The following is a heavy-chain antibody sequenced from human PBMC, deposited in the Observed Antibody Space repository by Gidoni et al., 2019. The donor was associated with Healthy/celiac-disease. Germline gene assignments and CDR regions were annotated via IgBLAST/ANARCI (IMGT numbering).Heavy chain of an antibody. D-gene: IGHD5-18*01. CDR1: GFPFDVYA. Sequence: EVKLVASGGGLVQPGRSLRLSCASSGFPFDVYAMHWVRQAPGKGLEGVSGISWNSGSIGYADSVKGRFTISRDNAKNSLYLQMNSLRAEDTALYYCAKAHTSEIDYWGQGTLVTVSS. CDR3: AKAHTSEIDY. CDR2: ISWNSGSI. J-gene: IGHJ4*02. V-gene: IGHV3-9*01.